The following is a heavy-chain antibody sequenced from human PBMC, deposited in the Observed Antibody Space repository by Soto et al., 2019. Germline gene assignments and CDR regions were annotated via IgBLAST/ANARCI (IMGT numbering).Heavy chain of an antibody. Sequence: SETLSLTCAVYGGSFSGYYWSWIRQPPGKGLEWIGEINHSGSTNYNPSLKSRVTISVDTSKNQFSLKLSSVTAADTAVYYCASGDIAAAGTNYYYYYYMDVWGKGTTVTVSS. D-gene: IGHD6-13*01. CDR3: ASGDIAAAGTNYYYYYYMDV. J-gene: IGHJ6*03. CDR2: INHSGST. V-gene: IGHV4-34*01. CDR1: GGSFSGYY.